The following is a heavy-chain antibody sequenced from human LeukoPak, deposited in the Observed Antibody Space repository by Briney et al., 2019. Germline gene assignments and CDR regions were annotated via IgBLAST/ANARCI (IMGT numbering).Heavy chain of an antibody. V-gene: IGHV1-69*06. CDR1: GGTLNSYV. D-gene: IGHD6-19*01. Sequence: GASVKVSCKASGGTLNSYVISWVRQAPGQGLEWMGGIIPISGTTNYAQKFQGRVTITADKSTSTAYMELSSLRSEDTAVYYCALLASYSSGEYNWFDPWGQGTLVTVSS. J-gene: IGHJ5*02. CDR2: IIPISGTT. CDR3: ALLASYSSGEYNWFDP.